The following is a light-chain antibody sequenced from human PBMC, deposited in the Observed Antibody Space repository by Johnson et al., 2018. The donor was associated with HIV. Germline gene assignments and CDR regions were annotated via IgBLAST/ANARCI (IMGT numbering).Light chain of an antibody. CDR2: DNN. CDR1: NSNIGNNY. Sequence: QPVLTQPPSVSAAPGQKVTISCSGSNSNIGNNYVSWYQQLPGTAPKLLIYDNNKRPSGIPDRFSGSKSGTSATLGITGLQTGDEADYYCETWDSSLSGYYVVGTGTKLTVL. J-gene: IGLJ1*01. V-gene: IGLV1-51*01. CDR3: ETWDSSLSGYYV.